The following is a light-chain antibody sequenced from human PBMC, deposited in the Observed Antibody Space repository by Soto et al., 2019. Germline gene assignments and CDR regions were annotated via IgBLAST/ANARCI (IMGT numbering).Light chain of an antibody. CDR2: SAS. Sequence: EIVMTQSPATLPVSPGESATLSCRASQSIASNLAWYQQKPGQAPRLLIHSASAMATGIPPRFSGSGSGTEFTLTISSLQSEDFAVYYCQQHNHWPSFGQGTNLEIK. CDR3: QQHNHWPS. CDR1: QSIASN. V-gene: IGKV3-15*01. J-gene: IGKJ2*01.